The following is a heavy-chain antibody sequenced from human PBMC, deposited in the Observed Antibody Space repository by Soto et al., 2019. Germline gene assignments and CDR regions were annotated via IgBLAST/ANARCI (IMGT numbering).Heavy chain of an antibody. V-gene: IGHV3-23*01. D-gene: IGHD1-26*01. CDR3: GKGRSYYYYYGVDV. Sequence: GGSLRLSCAASGFTFSSYAMSWVRQAPGKGLEWVSDIIDSGGSTYYADSVKGRFTISRDNSKSTLYLQMNSLRAEDTAVYYCGKGRSYYYYYGVDVWGQGTTVTVSS. CDR2: IIDSGGST. J-gene: IGHJ6*02. CDR1: GFTFSSYA.